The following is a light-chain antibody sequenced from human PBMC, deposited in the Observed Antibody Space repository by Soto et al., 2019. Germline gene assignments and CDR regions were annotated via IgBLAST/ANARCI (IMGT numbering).Light chain of an antibody. V-gene: IGKV3-20*01. CDR1: QSVSNSY. CDR3: QQYDSSPWT. CDR2: GTS. J-gene: IGKJ1*01. Sequence: EIVLTQSPGTLSLSPGERATFSCSSSQSVSNSYLAWYQQKPGQAPRLLIYGTSNRATGIPDRFSGSGSGTDFSLTISRLEPEDFAVYSCQQYDSSPWTFGQGTKVDI.